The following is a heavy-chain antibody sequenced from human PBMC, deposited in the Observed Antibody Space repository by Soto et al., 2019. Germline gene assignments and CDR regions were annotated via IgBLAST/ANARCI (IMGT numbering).Heavy chain of an antibody. J-gene: IGHJ6*02. D-gene: IGHD3-22*01. Sequence: QVQLVQSGAEVKKPGASVKVSCKASGYTFTSYAMHWVRQAPGQRLEWMGWINAGNGNTKYSQKFQGRVTITRDTSASTAYMELSSLRSEVTAVYYCARETDYYDSSGFSAGYYYYGMDVWGQGTTVTVSS. CDR1: GYTFTSYA. CDR2: INAGNGNT. CDR3: ARETDYYDSSGFSAGYYYYGMDV. V-gene: IGHV1-3*01.